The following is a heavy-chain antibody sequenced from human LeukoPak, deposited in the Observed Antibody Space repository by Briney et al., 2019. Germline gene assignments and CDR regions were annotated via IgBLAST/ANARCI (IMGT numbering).Heavy chain of an antibody. CDR3: ARGYPFLDL. V-gene: IGHV1-2*02. CDR2: INPNTGGT. Sequence: ASVKVSCKASGYTFADYYLHWVRQAPGQGPEWMGWINPNTGGTKFAQKFQGRVTMTRDTSITTAFMELSSLRFDDSAVYYCARGYPFLDLWGQGAPVTVSS. CDR1: GYTFADYY. D-gene: IGHD1-1*01. J-gene: IGHJ4*01.